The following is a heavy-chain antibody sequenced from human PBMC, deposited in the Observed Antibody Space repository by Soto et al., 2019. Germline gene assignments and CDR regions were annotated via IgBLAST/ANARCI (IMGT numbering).Heavy chain of an antibody. CDR2: IYYSGST. V-gene: IGHV4-59*12. Sequence: SETLSLTCTVSGGSISGYYWSWLRQPPGKGLEWIGYIYYSGSTNYNPSLKSRVTISVDTSKNQFSLQLNSVTPEDAAVYYCANDPGYSLDYWGQGTQVTVSS. D-gene: IGHD5-12*01. CDR3: ANDPGYSLDY. J-gene: IGHJ4*02. CDR1: GGSISGYY.